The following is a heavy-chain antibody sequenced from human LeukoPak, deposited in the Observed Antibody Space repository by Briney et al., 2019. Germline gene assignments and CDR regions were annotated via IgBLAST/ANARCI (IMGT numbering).Heavy chain of an antibody. V-gene: IGHV4-59*01. CDR1: GDSINNYY. D-gene: IGHD2-8*01. Sequence: SETLSLTCTVSGDSINNYYWSWIRQPPGKGLEWIGYIYYSGSTNYNPSLKSRVTISVDTSKNQFSLKLNSVTAEDTAVYYCATMVPEMDYWGQGTLVTVSS. J-gene: IGHJ4*02. CDR3: ATMVPEMDY. CDR2: IYYSGST.